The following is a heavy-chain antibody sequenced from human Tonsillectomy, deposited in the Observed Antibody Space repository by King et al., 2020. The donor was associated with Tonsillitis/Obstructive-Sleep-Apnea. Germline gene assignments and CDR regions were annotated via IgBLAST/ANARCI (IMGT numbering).Heavy chain of an antibody. CDR2: INWNGGST. CDR3: ARVQNELSTVTTGGLGGLDDAFDI. CDR1: GFTFDDYG. V-gene: IGHV3-20*04. D-gene: IGHD4-17*01. J-gene: IGHJ3*02. Sequence: VQLVESGGGVVRPGGSLRLSCAASGFTFDDYGMSWVRQAPGKGLEWVSGINWNGGSTGYADSVKGRFTISRDNAKNSLYLKMNSLRAEDTALYYCARVQNELSTVTTGGLGGLDDAFDIWGQGTMVTVSS.